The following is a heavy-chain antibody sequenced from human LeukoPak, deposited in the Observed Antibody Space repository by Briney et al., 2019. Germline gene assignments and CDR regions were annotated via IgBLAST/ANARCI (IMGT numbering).Heavy chain of an antibody. Sequence: GGSLRLSCAASGFTFTNYWMYWVRQAPGKGLVWVSRINGDGRSASYADSVKGRFTISRDNAKNTLYLQMNSLRVEDTAVYYCRLWVGDLGLDYWGQGTLVTVSS. V-gene: IGHV3-74*01. J-gene: IGHJ4*02. CDR2: INGDGRSA. D-gene: IGHD3-10*01. CDR1: GFTFTNYW. CDR3: RLWVGDLGLDY.